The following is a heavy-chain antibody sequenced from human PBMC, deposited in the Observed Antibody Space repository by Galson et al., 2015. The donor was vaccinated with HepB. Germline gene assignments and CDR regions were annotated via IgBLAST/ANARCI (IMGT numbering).Heavy chain of an antibody. J-gene: IGHJ4*02. Sequence: ETLSLTCSVSGGSISSFYWSWIRQPPGKGLEWIGYIYSSGTTTYNPSLRSRVTISLDTSKNQFSLKVRSVTAADTAIYYCARGNRQLEPYFDYWGQGTLVTVSS. CDR2: IYSSGTT. V-gene: IGHV4-59*01. CDR3: ARGNRQLEPYFDY. D-gene: IGHD1-1*01. CDR1: GGSISSFY.